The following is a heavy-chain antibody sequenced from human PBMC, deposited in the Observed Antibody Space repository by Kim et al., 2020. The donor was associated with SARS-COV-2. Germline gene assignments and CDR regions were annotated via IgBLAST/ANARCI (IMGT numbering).Heavy chain of an antibody. D-gene: IGHD3-9*01. CDR2: IVVGSGNT. Sequence: SVKVSCKASGFTFTSSAVQWVRQARGQRLEWIGWIVVGSGNTNYAQKFQERVTITRDMSTSTAYMELSSLRSEDTAVYYCAAELDYYDILTGYYRSEGRFDYWGQGTLVTVSS. J-gene: IGHJ4*02. CDR1: GFTFTSSA. CDR3: AAELDYYDILTGYYRSEGRFDY. V-gene: IGHV1-58*01.